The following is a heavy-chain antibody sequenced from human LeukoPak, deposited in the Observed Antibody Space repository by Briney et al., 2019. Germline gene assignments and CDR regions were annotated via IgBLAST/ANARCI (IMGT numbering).Heavy chain of an antibody. J-gene: IGHJ4*02. Sequence: GSLRLSCAASGFTVSSNYMSWVRQAPGKGLEWVSVIYSGGSTYYADSVKGRFTISRDNSKNTLYLQMNSLRAEDTAVYYCARDLFRGWYADHFDYWGQGTLVTVSS. CDR1: GFTVSSNY. CDR2: IYSGGST. D-gene: IGHD6-19*01. V-gene: IGHV3-53*01. CDR3: ARDLFRGWYADHFDY.